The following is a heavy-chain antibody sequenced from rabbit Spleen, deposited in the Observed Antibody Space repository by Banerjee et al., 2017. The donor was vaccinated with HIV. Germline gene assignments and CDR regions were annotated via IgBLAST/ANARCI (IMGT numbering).Heavy chain of an antibody. CDR1: GFTLSSYY. V-gene: IGHV1S7*01. D-gene: IGHD8-1*01. CDR3: ARDGAGGSYFAL. Sequence: HLKESGGGLVQPGGSLKLSCTASGFTLSSYYMICVRQAAGKGLEWIGYIVPVFGFTYYAKWVNGRFSNSRENAQNTVFLQMTSLTAADTASYFCARDGAGGSYFALWGPGTLVTVS. J-gene: IGHJ4*01. CDR2: IVPVFGFT.